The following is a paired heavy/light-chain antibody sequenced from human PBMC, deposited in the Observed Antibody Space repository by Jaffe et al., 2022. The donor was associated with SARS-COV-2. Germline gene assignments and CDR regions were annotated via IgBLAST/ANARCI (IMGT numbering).Heavy chain of an antibody. CDR3: AKGRRFFAP. CDR2: ISDRGGSR. J-gene: IGHJ5*02. Sequence: EVQLLESGGGLVQPGGSLRLSCVASGFTFGSYAMSWVRQAPGKGLEWVSSISDRGGSRYYADSVKGRFTISRDNSKKTLYLQMSSLRAEDTAVYYCAKGRRFFAPWGQGTLVTVSS. V-gene: IGHV3-23*01. CDR1: GFTFGSYA.
Light chain of an antibody. CDR2: DAS. J-gene: IGKJ4*01. CDR1: QDISNY. V-gene: IGKV1-33*01. Sequence: DIQMTQSPSSLSASVGDRVTITCQASQDISNYINWYQQKPGKAPELLIYDASNLEFGVPARFSGSGSGTVFTFTISSLRPEDVATYYCQQYDNVPPKATFGGGTKVEIK. CDR3: QQYDNVPPKAT.